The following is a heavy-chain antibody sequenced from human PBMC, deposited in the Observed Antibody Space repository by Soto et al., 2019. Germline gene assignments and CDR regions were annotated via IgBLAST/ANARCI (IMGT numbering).Heavy chain of an antibody. CDR2: ISSNGGST. V-gene: IGHV3-64*01. J-gene: IGHJ3*02. Sequence: GGSLRLSCAASGFTFSSYAMHWVRQAPGKGLEYVSAISSNGGSTYYANSVKGRFTISRDNSKNTLYLQMGSLRAEDMAVYYCALSNVSSSWYLAGAFDIWGQGTMVTVSS. D-gene: IGHD6-13*01. CDR3: ALSNVSSSWYLAGAFDI. CDR1: GFTFSSYA.